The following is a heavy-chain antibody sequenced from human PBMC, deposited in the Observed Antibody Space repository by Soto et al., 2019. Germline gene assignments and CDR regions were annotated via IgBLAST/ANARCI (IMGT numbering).Heavy chain of an antibody. CDR1: GGSISSGDYY. V-gene: IGHV4-30-4*01. J-gene: IGHJ5*02. D-gene: IGHD3-22*01. CDR2: IYYSGST. CDR3: ARADSSALRWFDP. Sequence: SETLSLTCTVSGGSISSGDYYWSLILQPPGKGLEWIGYIYYSGSTYYNPSLKSRVTISVDTSKNQFSLKLSSVTAADTAVYYCARADSSALRWFDPWGHGTLVTVSS.